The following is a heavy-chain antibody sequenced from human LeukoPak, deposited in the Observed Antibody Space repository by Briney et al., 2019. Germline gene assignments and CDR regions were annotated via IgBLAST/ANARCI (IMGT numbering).Heavy chain of an antibody. D-gene: IGHD6-13*01. CDR3: ALDSSGWSDDSFDI. Sequence: ASETLSLTCTVSGASISFYYWSWIRQPPGKGLEWIGHIYYSGSTNYNPSLKSRVTMSIDTSKNQFSLNLNSVTAADTAVYYCALDSSGWSDDSFDIWGQGTMVPVSS. CDR1: GASISFYY. V-gene: IGHV4-59*01. CDR2: IYYSGST. J-gene: IGHJ3*02.